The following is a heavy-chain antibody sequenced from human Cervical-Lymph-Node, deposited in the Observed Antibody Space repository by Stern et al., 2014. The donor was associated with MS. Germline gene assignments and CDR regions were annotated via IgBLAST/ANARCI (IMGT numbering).Heavy chain of an antibody. CDR3: AESKGAAALDF. CDR1: GGSISSSGYY. CDR2: IHDSGST. Sequence: QVQLVESGPGLVKPSQTLSLTCTVSGGSISSSGYYWSWIRQPADKGLEWIGRIHDSGSTYYNPSLKSRVTISMDTAKNQFSLKLPSVTAADTAVYYCAESKGAAALDFWGQGYLVTVSS. D-gene: IGHD6-13*01. V-gene: IGHV4-61*02. J-gene: IGHJ4*02.